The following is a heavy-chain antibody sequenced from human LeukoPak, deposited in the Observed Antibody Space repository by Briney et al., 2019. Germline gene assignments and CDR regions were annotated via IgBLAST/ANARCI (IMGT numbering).Heavy chain of an antibody. CDR1: GGSISSSSYY. CDR2: IYYSGST. D-gene: IGHD6-19*01. J-gene: IGHJ3*01. CDR3: ARGLGWSFFPS. Sequence: SETLSLTCTVSGGSISSSSYYWGWIRQPPGKGLEWIGSIYYSGSTYYNPSLKSRVTISVDTSKNQFSLKLSSVTAADTAVYYCARGLGWSFFPSWGQGTMVTVSS. V-gene: IGHV4-39*07.